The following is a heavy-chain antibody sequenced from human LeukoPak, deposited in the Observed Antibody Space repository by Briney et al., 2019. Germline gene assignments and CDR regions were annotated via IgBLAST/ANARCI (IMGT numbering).Heavy chain of an antibody. CDR1: GFTFSDYY. CDR2: ISSSSSYT. V-gene: IGHV3-11*06. CDR3: ARDPVGASNFDY. Sequence: PGGSLRLSCAASGFTFSDYYMSWIRQAPGKGLEWISYISSSSSYTNYADSVKGRFTISRDNAKNSLYLQTNSLRAEDTAVYYCARDPVGASNFDYWGQGTLVTVSS. D-gene: IGHD1-26*01. J-gene: IGHJ4*02.